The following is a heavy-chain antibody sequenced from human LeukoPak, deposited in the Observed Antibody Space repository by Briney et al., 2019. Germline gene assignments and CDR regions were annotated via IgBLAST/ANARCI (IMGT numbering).Heavy chain of an antibody. V-gene: IGHV4-34*01. J-gene: IGHJ4*02. CDR1: GGSFSGYY. Sequence: PSETLSLNCAVYGGSFSGYYWSWIRQPPGKGLEWIGEINHSGSTNYNPSLKSRVTISVDTSKNQFSLKLSSVTAADTAVYYCARQDPVTAYFDYWGQGTLVTVSS. CDR2: INHSGST. D-gene: IGHD4-4*01. CDR3: ARQDPVTAYFDY.